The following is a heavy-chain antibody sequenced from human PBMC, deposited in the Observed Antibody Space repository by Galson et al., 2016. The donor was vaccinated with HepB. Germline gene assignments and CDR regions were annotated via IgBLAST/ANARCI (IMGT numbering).Heavy chain of an antibody. CDR1: GFDFNDSS. D-gene: IGHD4-17*01. Sequence: SLRLSCAGSGFDFNDSSIHWVRQSPGKGLEWEAGVSFDGRNTYYADSVKGRFIISRDSSKKTVYLQMDSLRSKDTAVYYCTRAAAGRTATTTLAWGQGLLVTVSS. CDR3: TRAAAGRTATTTLA. V-gene: IGHV3-30-3*01. CDR2: VSFDGRNT. J-gene: IGHJ5*02.